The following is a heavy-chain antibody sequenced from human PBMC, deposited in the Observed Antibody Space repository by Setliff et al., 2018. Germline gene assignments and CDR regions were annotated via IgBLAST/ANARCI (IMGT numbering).Heavy chain of an antibody. J-gene: IGHJ4*02. CDR2: INWNGGRI. Sequence: GSLRLSCAASGFTFDDFGMSWVRQAPGKGLEWVSGINWNGGRIGYADSVKGRFTISRDNAKNSLYLQMNSLRAEDTALYYCAREGDSGWYGGGIDYWGQGILVTVSS. D-gene: IGHD6-19*01. V-gene: IGHV3-20*04. CDR1: GFTFDDFG. CDR3: AREGDSGWYGGGIDY.